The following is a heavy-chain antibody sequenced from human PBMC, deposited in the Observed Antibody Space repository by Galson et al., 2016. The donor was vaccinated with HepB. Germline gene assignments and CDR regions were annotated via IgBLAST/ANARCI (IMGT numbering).Heavy chain of an antibody. V-gene: IGHV1-69*13. D-gene: IGHD2-8*02. J-gene: IGHJ4*02. CDR3: ARYRWPSYYFDD. Sequence: SVKASCKASGGTFSRYTICWVRQAPGQGLEWMGGTIPIFGTANYAQKFQGRVTITADESTSTVYMELSSLRSDDTAVYYCARYRWPSYYFDDWAQGTLVTVSS. CDR2: TIPIFGTA. CDR1: GGTFSRYT.